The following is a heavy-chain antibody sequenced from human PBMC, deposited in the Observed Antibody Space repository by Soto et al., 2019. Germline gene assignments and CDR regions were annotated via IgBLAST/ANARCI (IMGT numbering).Heavy chain of an antibody. Sequence: QVQLVQSGAEVKKPGSSVKVSCKASGGTFNNYGMGWVRQAPGQGLEWMGGIIPMIGRTNYAQKFQGRLTLTADASRSTAFRELRSLRSDDSAVYYGASWDYDVLTGYSYDDWGQGTLVTVSS. CDR3: ASWDYDVLTGYSYDD. CDR1: GGTFNNYG. D-gene: IGHD3-9*01. CDR2: IIPMIGRT. V-gene: IGHV1-69*01. J-gene: IGHJ4*02.